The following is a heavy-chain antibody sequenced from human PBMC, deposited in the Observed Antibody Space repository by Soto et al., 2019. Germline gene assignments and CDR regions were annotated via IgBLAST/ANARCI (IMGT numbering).Heavy chain of an antibody. J-gene: IGHJ4*02. V-gene: IGHV1-18*01. CDR1: GYTFTSYG. Sequence: QVQLVQSGAEVKKPGASVKVSCKPSGYTFTSYGITWVRQAPGQGLEWMGWISAYNGNTNYAQKFQGRVTMTTDTSRSKAYMELRSLGSGVTAVYYCASGWFGEFVYQFDYWGQGTLVTVSS. CDR2: ISAYNGNT. CDR3: ASGWFGEFVYQFDY. D-gene: IGHD3-10*01.